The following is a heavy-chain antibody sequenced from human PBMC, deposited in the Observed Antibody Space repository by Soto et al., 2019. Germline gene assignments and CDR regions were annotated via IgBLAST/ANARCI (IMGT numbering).Heavy chain of an antibody. D-gene: IGHD3-22*01. Sequence: GGSLRLSCAASGFTFSSYSMNWVRQAQGKGLEWVSYISSSSTIYYADSVKGRFTISRDNAKNSLYLQMNSLRDEDTAVYYCARDLLNYYDSSGLVDYWGQGTLVTVSS. CDR2: ISSSSTI. J-gene: IGHJ4*02. V-gene: IGHV3-48*02. CDR3: ARDLLNYYDSSGLVDY. CDR1: GFTFSSYS.